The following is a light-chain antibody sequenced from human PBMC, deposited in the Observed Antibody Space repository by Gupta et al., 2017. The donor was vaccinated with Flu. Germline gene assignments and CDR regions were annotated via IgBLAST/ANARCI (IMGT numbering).Light chain of an antibody. CDR1: QSLLYTSNNKNY. Sequence: DIVMIQSPDSLAGSLGERATVNCKSSQSLLYTSNNKNYLAWYQQKAGQPPNLLIYWASYRETGVPDRFSGRGSGTNFSLTIRSLQAEDVAVSFCHQYFTAPYTFGQGTKLEI. CDR3: HQYFTAPYT. CDR2: WAS. V-gene: IGKV4-1*01. J-gene: IGKJ2*01.